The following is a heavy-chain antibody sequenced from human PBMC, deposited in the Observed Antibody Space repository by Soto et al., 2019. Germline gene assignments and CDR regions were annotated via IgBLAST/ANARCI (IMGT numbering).Heavy chain of an antibody. D-gene: IGHD3-16*02. J-gene: IGHJ3*02. CDR2: ISSSSSTI. CDR1: GFTFSSYS. Sequence: GSLRLSCAASGFTFSSYSMNWVRQAPGKGLEWVSYISSSSSTIYYADSVKGRFTISRDNAKNSLYLQMNSLRDEDTAVYYCAREGRLRLGELSLYRYAFDIWGQGTMVTVSS. V-gene: IGHV3-48*02. CDR3: AREGRLRLGELSLYRYAFDI.